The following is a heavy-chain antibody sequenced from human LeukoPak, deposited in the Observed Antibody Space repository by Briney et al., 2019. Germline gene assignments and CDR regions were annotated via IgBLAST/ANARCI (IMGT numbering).Heavy chain of an antibody. CDR1: GFTFTNYA. Sequence: GGSLRFSCAASGFTFTNYAMSWVRQAPGKGLEWVSAISDRGDRQYYADSVKGRFTISRDNSMNTLRLQMNSLSVEDTAVYYCVVYTGGYRSQFWGQGTLVTVSS. CDR2: ISDRGDRQ. D-gene: IGHD5-24*01. V-gene: IGHV3-23*01. J-gene: IGHJ4*02. CDR3: VVYTGGYRSQF.